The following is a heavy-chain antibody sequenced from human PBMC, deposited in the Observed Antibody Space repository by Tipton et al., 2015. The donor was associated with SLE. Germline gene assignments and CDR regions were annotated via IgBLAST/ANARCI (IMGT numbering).Heavy chain of an antibody. CDR1: GFTVSSNY. D-gene: IGHD2-15*01. J-gene: IGHJ2*01. CDR2: IYSGGST. V-gene: IGHV3-53*05. Sequence: SLRLSCAASGFTVSSNYMSWVRQAPGKGLEWVSVIYSGGSTYYADSVKGRFTISRDNSKNTLYLQMNSLRAGDTAVYYCARGGYCSGGSCLDCYFDLWGRGTLVTVSS. CDR3: ARGGYCSGGSCLDCYFDL.